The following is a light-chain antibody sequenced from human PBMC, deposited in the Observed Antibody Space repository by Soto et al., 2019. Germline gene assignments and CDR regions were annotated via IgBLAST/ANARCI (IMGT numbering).Light chain of an antibody. CDR1: QDISNY. V-gene: IGKV1-33*01. Sequence: DIQMTQSPSSLSASVGDRVTITCQASQDISNYLNWYQQKPGKATKLLIYDASNLETGVPSRFSRSGSGTDFTLTISSLQPEDIATYYCQQYDNPLITFGPATKVDIK. CDR3: QQYDNPLIT. J-gene: IGKJ3*01. CDR2: DAS.